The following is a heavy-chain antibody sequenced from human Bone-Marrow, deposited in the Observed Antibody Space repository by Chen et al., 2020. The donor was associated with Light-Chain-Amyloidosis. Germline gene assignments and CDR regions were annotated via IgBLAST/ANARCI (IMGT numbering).Heavy chain of an antibody. V-gene: IGHV3-53*02. Sequence: EVQLVESGGGLVQPGGSLRLSCTVSGFPVCSNSMGWVRQAPGKGLGSVSGFCGGARTHYAESVKGRFTISRDCSKNTLFLQLNSLRDDDTALYYCATGPPHPKMLWPPNCYFDLWGRGTLVTVSS. CDR1: GFPVCSNS. CDR2: FCGGART. J-gene: IGHJ2*01. CDR3: ATGPPHPKMLWPPNCYFDL. D-gene: IGHD2-2*01.